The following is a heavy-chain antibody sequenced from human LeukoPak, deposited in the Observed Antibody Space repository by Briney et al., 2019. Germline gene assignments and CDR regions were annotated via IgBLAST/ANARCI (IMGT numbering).Heavy chain of an antibody. Sequence: ASVKVSCKGSDYTFTSYGISWVRQAPGQGLEWMGWISAYNGNTNYAQKLQGRVTMSTDTSTSTAYMELRSLRSDDTAVYYCARGHQTWHGMDVWGQGTTVTVSS. CDR2: ISAYNGNT. CDR3: ARGHQTWHGMDV. CDR1: DYTFTSYG. J-gene: IGHJ6*02. V-gene: IGHV1-18*01.